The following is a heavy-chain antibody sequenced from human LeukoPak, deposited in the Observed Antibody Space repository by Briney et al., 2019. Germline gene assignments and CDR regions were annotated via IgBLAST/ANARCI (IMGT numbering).Heavy chain of an antibody. J-gene: IGHJ1*01. Sequence: GASVKVSCKASGYTFTGYYMHWVRQAPGQRLEWMGWINPNSGGTNYAQKYQGRVTMTTDTSTSTAYMELRSLRSDDTAIYYCARVRRIAAAGAEYFQHWGQGTLVTVSS. CDR1: GYTFTGYY. CDR2: INPNSGGT. CDR3: ARVRRIAAAGAEYFQH. V-gene: IGHV1-2*02. D-gene: IGHD6-25*01.